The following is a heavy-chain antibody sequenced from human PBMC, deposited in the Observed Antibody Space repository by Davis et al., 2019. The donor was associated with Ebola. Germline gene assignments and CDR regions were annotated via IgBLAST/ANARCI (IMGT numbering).Heavy chain of an antibody. V-gene: IGHV3-9*01. Sequence: SLKISCEGFGFNFDGYAMHWVRQVPGRGLEWVSSISWNSGTLVYAEAVKARFTISRDNAKNSLYLQMNSLRAEDTAVYYCARDQIVVLPSAIVRYFDLWGRGTLVTVSS. CDR2: ISWNSGTL. CDR3: ARDQIVVLPSAIVRYFDL. J-gene: IGHJ2*01. D-gene: IGHD2-2*02. CDR1: GFNFDGYA.